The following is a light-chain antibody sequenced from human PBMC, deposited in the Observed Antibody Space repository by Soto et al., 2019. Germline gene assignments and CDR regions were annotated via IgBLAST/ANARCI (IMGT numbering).Light chain of an antibody. CDR2: TAS. CDR1: QSISSY. V-gene: IGKV1-39*01. CDR3: QQTYNTPPYT. J-gene: IGKJ2*01. Sequence: DIQMTQSPSSLSAFVGDRVTITCRASQSISSYLNWYQQKQGKAPKLLIYTASSLQSGVPSRFSGSGSGTYFTLTISSLQPEDFATYYCQQTYNTPPYTFGQGTKLEIK.